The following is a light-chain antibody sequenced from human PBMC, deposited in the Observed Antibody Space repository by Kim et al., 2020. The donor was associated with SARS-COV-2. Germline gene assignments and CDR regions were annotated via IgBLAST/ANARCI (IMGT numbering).Light chain of an antibody. V-gene: IGLV3-21*04. Sequence: SYELTQPPSMSVAPGKTATIACGGNNIGNKNVHWYQQKPGLAPILVISYDSDRPSGIPERFSGSNSGHTATLTITRVEAGDEADYYCQVWDTSSDHWVFG. CDR1: NIGNKN. CDR2: YDS. CDR3: QVWDTSSDHWV. J-gene: IGLJ3*02.